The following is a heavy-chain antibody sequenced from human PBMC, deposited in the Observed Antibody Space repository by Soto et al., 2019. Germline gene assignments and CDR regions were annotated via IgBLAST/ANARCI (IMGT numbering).Heavy chain of an antibody. CDR3: AKDLGQWATPEYYFDY. D-gene: IGHD1-26*01. Sequence: QVQLVESGGGLLQPGGSLRLSCAASGFTFSSHPMHWVRQPPGKGLEWVAVISYDGRSAYYSDSVKGRFTISRDNSKNILYLEKDRLRGEDTAVYYCAKDLGQWATPEYYFDYWGQGARVTVSS. V-gene: IGHV3-30*18. J-gene: IGHJ4*02. CDR2: ISYDGRSA. CDR1: GFTFSSHP.